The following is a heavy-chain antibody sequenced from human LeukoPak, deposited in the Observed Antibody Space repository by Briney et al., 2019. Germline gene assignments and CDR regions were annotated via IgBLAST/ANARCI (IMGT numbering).Heavy chain of an antibody. D-gene: IGHD5-18*01. J-gene: IGHJ4*02. CDR2: INPSGGST. CDR3: ARVGGYSYGGKGFDY. V-gene: IGHV1-46*01. Sequence: ASVKVSCKASGYTFTSYYMRWVRQAPGQGLEWMGIINPSGGSTSYAQKFQGRVTMTRDTSTSTVYMELSSLRPEDTAVYYCARVGGYSYGGKGFDYWGQGTLVTVSS. CDR1: GYTFTSYY.